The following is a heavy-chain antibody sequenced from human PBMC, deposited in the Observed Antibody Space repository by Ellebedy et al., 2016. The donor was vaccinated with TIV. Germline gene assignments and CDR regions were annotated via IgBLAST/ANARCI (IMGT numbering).Heavy chain of an antibody. Sequence: PGGSLRLSCATSGFTSSSYWMHWVRQAPGRGPEWVSIIYSGGGTYYADSVKGRFTNSRANAKNSVYLETNILRDEDTAVYFCAKFGVYYELDYWGQGTLVTVSS. CDR3: AKFGVYYELDY. D-gene: IGHD3-22*01. V-gene: IGHV3-66*01. CDR1: GFTSSSYW. J-gene: IGHJ4*02. CDR2: IYSGGGT.